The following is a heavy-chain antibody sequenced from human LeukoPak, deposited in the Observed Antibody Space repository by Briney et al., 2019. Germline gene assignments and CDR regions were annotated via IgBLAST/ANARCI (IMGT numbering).Heavy chain of an antibody. J-gene: IGHJ4*02. V-gene: IGHV3-23*01. Sequence: GGSLRLSCAASGFSFGSYAMSWVRQAPGKGLEWVSAISGSGGSTYYADSVKGRFTISRDNSKNTLYLQMNSLRAEDTAVYYCAKEEGWELLVDYWGQGTLVTVSS. CDR3: AKEEGWELLVDY. CDR2: ISGSGGST. CDR1: GFSFGSYA. D-gene: IGHD1-26*01.